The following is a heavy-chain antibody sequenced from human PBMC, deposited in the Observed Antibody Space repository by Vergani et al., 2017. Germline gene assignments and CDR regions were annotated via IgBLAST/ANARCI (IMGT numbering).Heavy chain of an antibody. D-gene: IGHD6-13*01. J-gene: IGHJ6*02. CDR3: ASRPRIHSSSYYYYGMDV. Sequence: QVQLQESGPGLVKPSQTLSLTCTVSGGSISSGGHYWSWIRQHPGKGLEWIGYIYYSGSTYYNPSLKSRVTISVDTSKNQFSLKLSSVTAADTAVYYCASRPRIHSSSYYYYGMDVWGQGTTVTVSS. CDR2: IYYSGST. CDR1: GGSISSGGHY. V-gene: IGHV4-31*03.